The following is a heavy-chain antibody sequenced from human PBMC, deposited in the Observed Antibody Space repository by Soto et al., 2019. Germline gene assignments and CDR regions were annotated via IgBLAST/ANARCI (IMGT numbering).Heavy chain of an antibody. Sequence: SETLSLTCTVSGGSISSSSYYWGWIRQPPGKGLEWIGSIYYSGSTYYNPSLKSRVTISVDTSKNQFSLKLSSVTAADTAVYYCARQLDYYDSSGYLVDAFDIWGQGTMVTVSS. CDR3: ARQLDYYDSSGYLVDAFDI. CDR2: IYYSGST. V-gene: IGHV4-39*07. D-gene: IGHD3-22*01. CDR1: GGSISSSSYY. J-gene: IGHJ3*02.